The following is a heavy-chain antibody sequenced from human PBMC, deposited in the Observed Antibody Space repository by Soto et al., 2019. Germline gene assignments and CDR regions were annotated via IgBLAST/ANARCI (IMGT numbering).Heavy chain of an antibody. D-gene: IGHD1-20*01. CDR2: IWYDGSNK. J-gene: IGHJ4*02. CDR3: ARGNWNERAIDY. CDR1: GFTFSDYY. Sequence: GGSLRLSCAASGFTFSDYYMHWVRQAPGQGLEWVAVIWYDGSNKYYADSVKGRFTITRDNSKNTLYLQMNSLRAEDTAVYYCARGNWNERAIDYWGQGTQVTVSS. V-gene: IGHV3-33*08.